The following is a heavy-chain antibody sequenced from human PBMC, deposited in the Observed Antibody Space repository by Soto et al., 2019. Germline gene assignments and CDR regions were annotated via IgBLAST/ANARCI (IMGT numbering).Heavy chain of an antibody. Sequence: GGSLRLSCAASGFTFSIHSMNWVRQAPGKGLEWVSYISSSDVITYYADSVEGRFTISRDNAKNALYLQMNSLRAEDTAVYYCARERVEYSSGWYFDFWGQGALVTVSS. J-gene: IGHJ4*02. CDR3: ARERVEYSSGWYFDF. CDR2: ISSSDVIT. V-gene: IGHV3-48*01. D-gene: IGHD6-19*01. CDR1: GFTFSIHS.